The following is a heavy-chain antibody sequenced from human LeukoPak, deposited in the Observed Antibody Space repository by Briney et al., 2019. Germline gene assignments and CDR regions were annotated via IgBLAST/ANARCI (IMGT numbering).Heavy chain of an antibody. CDR1: GFTFSSYW. D-gene: IGHD1-26*01. CDR3: ARVSTYSAIDY. Sequence: GGSLRLSCAASGFTFSSYWMHWVRQGPGKGLVRVSRINSDGSSTSYADSVKGRFTISRDNAKNTLYLQMNSLRAEDTAVYYCARVSTYSAIDYWGQGTLVTVSS. J-gene: IGHJ4*02. V-gene: IGHV3-74*01. CDR2: INSDGSST.